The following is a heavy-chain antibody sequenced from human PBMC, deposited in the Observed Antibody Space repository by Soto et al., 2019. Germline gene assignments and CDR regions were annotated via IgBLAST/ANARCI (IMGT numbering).Heavy chain of an antibody. CDR2: ISIYDSYS. V-gene: IGHV1-18*01. CDR1: GYTFTNYG. D-gene: IGHD6-19*01. J-gene: IGHJ5*01. Sequence: QVQLVQSGAELKMPGASVKVSCKTSGYTFTNYGISWVRQATGQGLEWVGWISIYDSYSHSSAKLHGSLIMTADTSTSTAFMELRNLRFDDTALYYCARNSSSWLDSWGQGTLVTVSS. CDR3: ARNSSSWLDS.